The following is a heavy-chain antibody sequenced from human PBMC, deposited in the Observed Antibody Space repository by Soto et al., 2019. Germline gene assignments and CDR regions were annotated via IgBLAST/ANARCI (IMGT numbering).Heavy chain of an antibody. CDR3: ARGAMAGNEVPGD. CDR1: GFTFRSYW. D-gene: IGHD1-1*01. V-gene: IGHV3-7*05. Sequence: EGQLVESGGGLVQPGGSLRLSCQVSGFTFRSYWMTWVSRAPGKGLEWVANINLDGSEKYYLDAVKGRFTISRDNATNSLRLDLRDVRANGTAVYYCARGAMAGNEVPGDWGQGTLVTVSS. CDR2: INLDGSEK. J-gene: IGHJ1*01.